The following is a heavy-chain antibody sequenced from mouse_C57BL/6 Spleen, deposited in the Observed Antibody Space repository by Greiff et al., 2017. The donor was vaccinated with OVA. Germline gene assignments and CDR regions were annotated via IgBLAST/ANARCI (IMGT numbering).Heavy chain of an antibody. CDR3: ARGVHTSFRAMDY. D-gene: IGHD5-1-1*01. CDR2: INPSTGGT. CDR1: GYSFTGYY. Sequence: EVKVVESGPELVKPGASVKISCKASGYSFTGYYMNWVKQSPEKSLEWIGEINPSTGGTTYNQKFKAKATLTVDKSSSTAYMQLKSLTSEDSAVYDCARGVHTSFRAMDYWGQGTSVTVSS. V-gene: IGHV1-42*01. J-gene: IGHJ4*01.